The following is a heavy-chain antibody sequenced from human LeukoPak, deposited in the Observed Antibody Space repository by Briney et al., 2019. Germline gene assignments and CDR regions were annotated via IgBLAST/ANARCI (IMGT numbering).Heavy chain of an antibody. J-gene: IGHJ4*02. D-gene: IGHD3-22*01. CDR1: GYTFTSYG. CDR3: ARLGDGYYYDSSGYPPDY. V-gene: IGHV1-18*01. Sequence: ASVKVSCKASGYTFTSYGISWVRQAPGQGLEWMGWISAYNGNTNYAQKLQGRVTMTTDTSTSTAYMELRSLRSDDTAVYYCARLGDGYYYDSSGYPPDYWGQGTLVTVSS. CDR2: ISAYNGNT.